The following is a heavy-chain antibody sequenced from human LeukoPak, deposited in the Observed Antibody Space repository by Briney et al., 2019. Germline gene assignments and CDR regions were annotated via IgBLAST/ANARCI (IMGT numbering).Heavy chain of an antibody. Sequence: GGSLRLSCAASGFPFSSYEMNWVRQAPGKGLEWVSDISSSGSSMYYADSVKGRFAISRDNVKNSLYLQMNSLRAEDTAVYYCARDHSSGWYSDYFDYWGQGTLVTVSS. D-gene: IGHD6-19*01. CDR3: ARDHSSGWYSDYFDY. CDR2: ISSSGSSM. CDR1: GFPFSSYE. V-gene: IGHV3-48*03. J-gene: IGHJ4*02.